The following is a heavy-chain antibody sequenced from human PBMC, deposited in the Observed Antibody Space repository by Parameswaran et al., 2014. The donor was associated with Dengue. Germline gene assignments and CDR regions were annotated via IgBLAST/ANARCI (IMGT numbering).Heavy chain of an antibody. CDR3: ARLTNSWYDY. Sequence: VRQAPGKGLEWVSSISSSSSYIYYADSVKGRFTISRDNAKNSLYLQMNSLRAEDTAVYYCARLTNSWYDYWGQGTLVTVSS. J-gene: IGHJ4*02. CDR2: ISSSSSYI. V-gene: IGHV3-21*01. D-gene: IGHD6-13*01.